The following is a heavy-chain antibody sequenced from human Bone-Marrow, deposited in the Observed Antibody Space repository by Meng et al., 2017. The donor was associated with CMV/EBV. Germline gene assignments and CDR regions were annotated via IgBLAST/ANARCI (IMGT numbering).Heavy chain of an antibody. V-gene: IGHV3-9*01. Sequence: SLKISCAASGFTFDDYGMSWVRQAPGKGLEWVSGISWNSGSIGYADSVKGRFTISRDNSKNTLYLQMNSLRAEDTAVYYCASTGTMVRGVIFAFDIWVRGTMATVSS. CDR1: GFTFDDYG. J-gene: IGHJ3*02. CDR3: ASTGTMVRGVIFAFDI. CDR2: ISWNSGSI. D-gene: IGHD3-10*01.